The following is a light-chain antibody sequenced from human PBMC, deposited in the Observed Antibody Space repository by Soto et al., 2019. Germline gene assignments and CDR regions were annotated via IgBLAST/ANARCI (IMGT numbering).Light chain of an antibody. CDR2: KAS. CDR1: QSISSW. J-gene: IGKJ5*01. CDR3: QQWDSSPIT. V-gene: IGKV1-5*03. Sequence: DIQMTQSPSTLSASVGDRVTITCRASQSISSWLAWYQQKPGKAPKLLIYKASNLESGVSSRFSGSGSGTEFTLTISSLQPDEFATYYCQQWDSSPITFGQGTRLEIK.